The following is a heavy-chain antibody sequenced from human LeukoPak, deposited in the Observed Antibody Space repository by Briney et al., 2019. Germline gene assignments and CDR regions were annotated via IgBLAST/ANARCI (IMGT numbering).Heavy chain of an antibody. CDR3: AKDISVYSSGWGDAFDI. Sequence: SGGSLRLSCSASGFTFNDYAMHWVRQAPGKGLEWVSGISWNSGSIGYADSVKGRFTISRDNAKNSLYLQMNSLRAEDTALYYCAKDISVYSSGWGDAFDIWGQGTMVTVSS. V-gene: IGHV3-9*01. CDR2: ISWNSGSI. D-gene: IGHD6-19*01. J-gene: IGHJ3*02. CDR1: GFTFNDYA.